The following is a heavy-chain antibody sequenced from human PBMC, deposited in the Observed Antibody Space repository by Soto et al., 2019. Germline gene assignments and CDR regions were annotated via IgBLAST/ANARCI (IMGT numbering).Heavy chain of an antibody. CDR3: ARIMGT. V-gene: IGHV3-74*01. CDR1: GFTFXXXX. D-gene: IGHD2-8*01. Sequence: GGSLRLSCAASGFTFXXXXMHWVRQAPGKGLVWVSRINNDGSITNYADSVKGRFTISRDNAKNTLHLQMNSRRVEDTAVYYCARIMGTWGQGTMVTVSS. J-gene: IGHJ3*01. CDR2: INNDGSIT.